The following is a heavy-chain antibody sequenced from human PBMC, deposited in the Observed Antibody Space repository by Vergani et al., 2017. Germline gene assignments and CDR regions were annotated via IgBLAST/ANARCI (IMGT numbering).Heavy chain of an antibody. J-gene: IGHJ4*02. CDR2: ISGSVGNT. Sequence: EVQLLESGGGLVQPGGSLRLSCAASGFTLYNYAMTWVRQAPGKGRGWVAGISGSVGNTYYADPVKGRFTIARDNSKATVSLQMNSLSAEDTAAYYCATGGCCSGGKCYRHFEFWGQGTLVTVSS. D-gene: IGHD2-15*01. CDR1: GFTLYNYA. CDR3: ATGGCCSGGKCYRHFEF. V-gene: IGHV3-23*01.